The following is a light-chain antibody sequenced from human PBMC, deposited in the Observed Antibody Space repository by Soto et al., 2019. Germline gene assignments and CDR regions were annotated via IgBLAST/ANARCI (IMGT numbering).Light chain of an antibody. CDR1: SSDIGGFNY. CDR3: SSYAGSSNYV. Sequence: QSVLTQPPSASGSPGQSVTISCTGTSSDIGGFNYVSWYQQHPGKAPKLIIFEVSKRPSGVPDRFSGSKSGNTASLTVSGLQPEDEADYYCSSYAGSSNYVFGTGTKLTVL. CDR2: EVS. J-gene: IGLJ1*01. V-gene: IGLV2-8*01.